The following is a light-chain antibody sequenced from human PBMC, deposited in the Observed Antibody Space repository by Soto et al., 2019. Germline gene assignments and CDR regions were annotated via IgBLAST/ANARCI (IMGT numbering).Light chain of an antibody. CDR2: GVS. V-gene: IGKV3-20*01. Sequence: EIVLTQSPGTLSLSPGERATLSCRASQSVSNTYVAWYQQEPGQAPRLLIHGVSIRATGIPDRFSGSVSGTDFTLTISRLEPEDFAVYYCQLYGSSPWTFGQGTKVEIK. CDR1: QSVSNTY. CDR3: QLYGSSPWT. J-gene: IGKJ1*01.